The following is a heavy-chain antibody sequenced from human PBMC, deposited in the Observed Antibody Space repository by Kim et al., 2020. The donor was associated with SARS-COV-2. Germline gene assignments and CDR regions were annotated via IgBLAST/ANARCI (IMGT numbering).Heavy chain of an antibody. CDR1: GFTFSYYV. J-gene: IGHJ6*01. V-gene: IGHV3-30*18. Sequence: GGSLRLSCVASGFTFSYYVMYWVRQAPGKGLEGVAVISYAGSNKYYADSVKGRLTVSRDNSKNTLSLQMDSLRAEDTAAYYCAKRTSSSSYYG. CDR2: ISYAGSNK. CDR3: AKRTSSSSYYG.